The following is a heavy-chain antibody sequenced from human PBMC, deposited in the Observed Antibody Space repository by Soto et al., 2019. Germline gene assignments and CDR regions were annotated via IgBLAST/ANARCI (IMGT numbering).Heavy chain of an antibody. J-gene: IGHJ4*02. D-gene: IGHD3-22*01. V-gene: IGHV1-69*06. CDR3: VAPYYYDSSGYYFY. CDR2: IIPIFGRA. CDR1: GGTCSSYA. Sequence: SVKFSCKASGGTCSSYAIIWVRQAPGQGLEWMGVIIPIFGRANYAQKFQGRVTITADKSTSTAYMELSSLRSEDTAVYYCVAPYYYDSSGYYFYWGQGTLVTVSS.